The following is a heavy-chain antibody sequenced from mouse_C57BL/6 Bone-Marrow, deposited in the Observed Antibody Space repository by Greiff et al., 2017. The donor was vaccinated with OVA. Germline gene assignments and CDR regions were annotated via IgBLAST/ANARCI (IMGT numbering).Heavy chain of an antibody. CDR3: TAYYCGSIDEAWFAY. CDR1: GFNIKDDY. D-gene: IGHD1-1*01. J-gene: IGHJ3*01. Sequence: VQLQQSGAELVRPGASVKLSCTASGFNIKDDYMHWVKQRPEQGLEWIGWIDPENGDTEYASKFPGKATLTADTSSNTAYLQLRSLTSGDTADYYCTAYYCGSIDEAWFAYWGQGTLVTVSA. V-gene: IGHV14-4*01. CDR2: IDPENGDT.